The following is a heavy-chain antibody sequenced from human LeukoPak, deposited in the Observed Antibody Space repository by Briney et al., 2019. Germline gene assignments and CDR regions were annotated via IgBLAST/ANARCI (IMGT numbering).Heavy chain of an antibody. J-gene: IGHJ4*02. CDR3: ARDPGTAMGRALDY. V-gene: IGHV3-7*01. D-gene: IGHD5-18*01. CDR2: INHNGNVN. CDR1: GFTFSSYW. Sequence: PGGSLRLSCAASGFTFSSYWMNWARQAPGKGLEWVASINHNGNVNYYVDSVKGRFTISRDNAKNSLYLQMSSLRAEDTAVYYCARDPGTAMGRALDYWGQGTLVTVSS.